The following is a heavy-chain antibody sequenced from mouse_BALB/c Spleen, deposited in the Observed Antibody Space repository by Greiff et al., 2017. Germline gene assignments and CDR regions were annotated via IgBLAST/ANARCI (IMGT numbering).Heavy chain of an antibody. V-gene: IGHV1-7*01. J-gene: IGHJ4*01. D-gene: IGHD2-4*01. CDR3: ARGGITVEMDY. CDR2: INPSTGYT. Sequence: VQGVESGAELAKPGASVKMSCKASGYTFTSYWMHWVKQRPGQGLEWIGYINPSTGYTEYNQKFKDKATLTADKSSSTAYMQLSSLTSEDSAVYYCARGGITVEMDYWGQGTSVTVSS. CDR1: GYTFTSYW.